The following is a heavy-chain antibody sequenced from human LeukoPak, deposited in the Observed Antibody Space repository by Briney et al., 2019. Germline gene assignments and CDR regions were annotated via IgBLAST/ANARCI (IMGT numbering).Heavy chain of an antibody. CDR1: GYTLTELS. V-gene: IGHV1-24*01. Sequence: ASVKVSCKVSGYTLTELSMHWVRQAPGKGLEWMGGFDPEDGETIYAQKFQGRVTMTEDTSTDTAYMELSSLRSEGTAVYYCATGLVGATTKTYWGQGTLVTVSS. CDR3: ATGLVGATTKTY. J-gene: IGHJ4*02. CDR2: FDPEDGET. D-gene: IGHD1-26*01.